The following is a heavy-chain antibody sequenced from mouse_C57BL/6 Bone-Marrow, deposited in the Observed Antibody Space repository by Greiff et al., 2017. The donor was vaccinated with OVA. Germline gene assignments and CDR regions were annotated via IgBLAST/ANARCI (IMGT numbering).Heavy chain of an antibody. Sequence: DVKLVESGGGLVKPGGSLKLSCAASGFTFSDYGMHWVRQAPEKGLEWVAYISSGSSTIYYADTVKGRFTISRDNAKNTLFLQMTSLRSEDTAMYYCARRSMVTTWAMDYWGQGTSVTVSS. CDR3: ARRSMVTTWAMDY. CDR1: GFTFSDYG. CDR2: ISSGSSTI. J-gene: IGHJ4*01. D-gene: IGHD2-2*01. V-gene: IGHV5-17*01.